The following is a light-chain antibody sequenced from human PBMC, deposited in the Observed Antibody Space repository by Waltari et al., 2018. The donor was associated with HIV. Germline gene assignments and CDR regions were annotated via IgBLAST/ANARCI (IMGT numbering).Light chain of an antibody. CDR3: GTWDSSLSAVV. CDR2: DNN. CDR1: SSKIGTNY. Sequence: SVLTPPPSVAAAPGPKVTLPCPGSSSKIGTNYVFWYQQLPGTAPKLLIYDNNKRPSGIPDRFSGSKSGTSATLGITGLQTGDEADYYCGTWDSSLSAVVFGGGTKLTVL. V-gene: IGLV1-51*01. J-gene: IGLJ2*01.